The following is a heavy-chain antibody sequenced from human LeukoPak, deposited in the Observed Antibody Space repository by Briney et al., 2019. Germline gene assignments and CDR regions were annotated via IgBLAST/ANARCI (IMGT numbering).Heavy chain of an antibody. CDR1: GGSISSSSYY. J-gene: IGHJ4*02. Sequence: PSETLSLTCTVSGGSISSSSYYWGWIRQPPGKGLEWIGSIYYSGSTYYNPSLKSRVTISVDTSKNQFSLKLSSVTAADTAVYYCARHTPYDYVWGSYREKYHFDYWGQGTLVTVSS. V-gene: IGHV4-39*01. CDR2: IYYSGST. CDR3: ARHTPYDYVWGSYREKYHFDY. D-gene: IGHD3-16*02.